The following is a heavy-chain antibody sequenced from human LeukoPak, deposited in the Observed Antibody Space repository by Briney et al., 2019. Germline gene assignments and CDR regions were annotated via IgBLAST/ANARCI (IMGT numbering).Heavy chain of an antibody. CDR3: ARDGGRQYYFDY. CDR1: GGTFSSYA. D-gene: IGHD3-3*01. V-gene: IGHV1-69*13. CDR2: IIPIFGTA. J-gene: IGHJ4*02. Sequence: ASVKVSCKASGGTFSSYAISWVRQAPGQGREWMGGIIPIFGTANYAQKFQGRVTITADESTSTAYMELSSLRSEDTAVYYCARDGGRQYYFDYWGQGTLVTVSS.